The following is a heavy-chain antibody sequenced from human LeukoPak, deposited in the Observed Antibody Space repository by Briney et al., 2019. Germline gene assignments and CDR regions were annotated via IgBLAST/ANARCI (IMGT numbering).Heavy chain of an antibody. CDR1: GGSISSGGYY. D-gene: IGHD2-2*01. CDR3: ARGTSLSHGGLVY. V-gene: IGHV4-31*03. J-gene: IGHJ4*02. Sequence: SETLSLTCTVSGGSISSGGYYWCWIRQHPGKGLEWIGYIYYSGSTYYNPSLKSRVTISVDTSKNQFSLKLSSVTVADTAVYYCARGTSLSHGGLVYWGQGTQVTVSS. CDR2: IYYSGST.